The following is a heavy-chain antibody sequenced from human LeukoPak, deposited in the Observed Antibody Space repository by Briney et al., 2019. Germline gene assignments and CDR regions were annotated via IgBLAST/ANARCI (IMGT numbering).Heavy chain of an antibody. V-gene: IGHV5-51*01. D-gene: IGHD1-7*01. CDR2: IYPVDSDT. CDR1: GYSFSSYW. Sequence: GESLLLSCKGSGYSFSSYWIGWVRQMPGKGLEWMGIIYPVDSDTRYSPSFQGQVSISVDKSISTAYLQWSSLKASDTAIYYCARHGENYDYWGQGTMVTDSS. J-gene: IGHJ4*02. CDR3: ARHGENYDY.